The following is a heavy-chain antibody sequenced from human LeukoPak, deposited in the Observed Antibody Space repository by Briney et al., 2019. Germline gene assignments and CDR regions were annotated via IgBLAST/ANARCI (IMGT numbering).Heavy chain of an antibody. CDR2: IYYSGST. CDR1: GGSISSSSYY. J-gene: IGHJ4*02. D-gene: IGHD5-12*01. CDR3: AISGWDIVGTIGYYFDY. V-gene: IGHV4-39*07. Sequence: SETLSLTCTVSGGSISSSSYYWGWIRQPPGKGLEWIGSIYYSGSTYYNPSLKSRVTISVDTSKNQFSLKLSSVTAADTAVDYCAISGWDIVGTIGYYFDYGGQGTLVTVSS.